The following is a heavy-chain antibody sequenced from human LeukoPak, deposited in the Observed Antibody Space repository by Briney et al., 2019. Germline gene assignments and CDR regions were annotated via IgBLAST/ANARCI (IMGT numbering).Heavy chain of an antibody. CDR3: ARGPYGDPFDY. J-gene: IGHJ4*02. Sequence: SETLSLTCTVSGGSISSYYWSWIRQPPGKGLEWIGYIYYSGSTYYNPSLKSRVTISVDTSKNQFSLKLSSVTAADTAVYYCARGPYGDPFDYWGQGTLVTVSS. CDR1: GGSISSYY. V-gene: IGHV4-30-4*01. CDR2: IYYSGST. D-gene: IGHD4-17*01.